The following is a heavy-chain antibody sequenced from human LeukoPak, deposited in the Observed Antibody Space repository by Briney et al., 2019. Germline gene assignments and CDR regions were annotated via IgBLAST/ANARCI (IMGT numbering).Heavy chain of an antibody. J-gene: IGHJ3*02. CDR1: GFTFSSYG. D-gene: IGHD3-22*01. CDR3: ARDGAPLYDSSGYYSIAAFDI. V-gene: IGHV3-33*01. Sequence: GGSLRLSCAASGFTFSSYGMHWVRQAPGKGLEWVAVIWYDGSNKYYADSVKGRFTISRDNSKNTLYLQMNSLRAEDTAVYYCARDGAPLYDSSGYYSIAAFDIWGQGTMVAVSS. CDR2: IWYDGSNK.